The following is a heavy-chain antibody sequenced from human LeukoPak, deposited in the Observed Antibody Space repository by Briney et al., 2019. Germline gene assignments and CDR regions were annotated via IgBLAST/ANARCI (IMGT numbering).Heavy chain of an antibody. CDR1: GFTFSNYA. D-gene: IGHD5-18*01. CDR3: TKGTIWLPFDH. CDR2: ISGSGGST. V-gene: IGHV3-23*01. J-gene: IGHJ4*02. Sequence: GGSLRLSCAASGFTFSNYAMSWARQAPGKGLEWVSAISGSGGSTYYADSVKGRSTISRDNSKNTLYLQMNSLRAEDTAVYYCTKGTIWLPFDHWGQGTLVTVSS.